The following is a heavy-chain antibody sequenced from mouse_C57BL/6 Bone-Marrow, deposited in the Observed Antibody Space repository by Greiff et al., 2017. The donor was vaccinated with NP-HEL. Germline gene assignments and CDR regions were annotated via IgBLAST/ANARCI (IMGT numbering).Heavy chain of an antibody. V-gene: IGHV1-55*01. Sequence: QVQLQQPGAELVKPGASVKMSCKASGYTFTSYWITWVKQRPGQGLEWIGDIYPGSGSTYYNEKFKGKATLTADKSSSTAYMELRSLTSEDSAVYFCARWTTVGFDYWGQGTTLTVSS. CDR2: IYPGSGST. CDR3: ARWTTVGFDY. CDR1: GYTFTSYW. J-gene: IGHJ2*01. D-gene: IGHD1-1*01.